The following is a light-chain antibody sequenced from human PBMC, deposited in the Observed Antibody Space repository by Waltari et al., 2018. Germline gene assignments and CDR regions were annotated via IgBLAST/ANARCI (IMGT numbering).Light chain of an antibody. CDR3: TSYAGSTNGVL. CDR2: EFS. Sequence: QSALTQPPSVSGSPGQSVTISCAGTSSDIGNYGYVPWYQQHPGRAPKLLLFEFSQRPSGVPDRFSGSMSGNMAYLTVSGLQPEDEADYYCTSYAGSTNGVLFGGGTTLTV. J-gene: IGLJ3*02. V-gene: IGLV2-8*01. CDR1: SSDIGNYGY.